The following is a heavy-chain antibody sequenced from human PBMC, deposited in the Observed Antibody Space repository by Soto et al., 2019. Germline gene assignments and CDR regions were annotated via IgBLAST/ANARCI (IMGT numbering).Heavy chain of an antibody. CDR3: ARRPAGWNYEGQFY. D-gene: IGHD1-7*01. CDR1: GGSISSSSYY. V-gene: IGHV4-39*01. Sequence: SETLSLTCTVSGGSISSSSYYWGWIRQPPGKGLEWIGSIYYSGSTYYNPSLKSRVTISVDTSKNQFSLKLSSVTAADTAVYYCARRPAGWNYEGQFYWGQGTLVTVSS. CDR2: IYYSGST. J-gene: IGHJ4*02.